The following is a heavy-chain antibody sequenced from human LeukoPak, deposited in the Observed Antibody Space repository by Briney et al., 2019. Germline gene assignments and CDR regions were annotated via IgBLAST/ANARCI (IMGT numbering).Heavy chain of an antibody. CDR2: ISSSGSTI. D-gene: IGHD3-22*01. Sequence: GGSLRLSCAASGSTFSDYYMSWIRQAPGKGLEWVSYISSSGSTIYYADSVKGRFTISRDNAKNSLYLQMNSLRAEDTAVYYCARGEWYYDSSGYLDCWGQGTLVTVSS. J-gene: IGHJ4*02. CDR3: ARGEWYYDSSGYLDC. V-gene: IGHV3-11*01. CDR1: GSTFSDYY.